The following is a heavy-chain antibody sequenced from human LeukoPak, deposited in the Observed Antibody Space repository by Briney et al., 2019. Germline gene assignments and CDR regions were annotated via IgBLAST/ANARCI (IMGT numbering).Heavy chain of an antibody. CDR2: IIPIFGTA. J-gene: IGHJ4*02. Sequence: SVKVSCKASGYTFTGYYMHWVRQAPGQGLEWMGGIIPIFGTANYAQKFQGRVTITADGSTSTAYMELRSLRSDDTAVYYCARDRRAYRGSGSQFDYWGQGTLVTVSS. CDR1: GYTFTGYY. CDR3: ARDRRAYRGSGSQFDY. D-gene: IGHD3-10*01. V-gene: IGHV1-69*13.